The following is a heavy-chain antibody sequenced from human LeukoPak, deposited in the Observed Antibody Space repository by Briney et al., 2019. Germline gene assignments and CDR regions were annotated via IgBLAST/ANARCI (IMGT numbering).Heavy chain of an antibody. D-gene: IGHD6-13*01. CDR2: ISGSGGST. CDR3: AKDPVRAAAVEAAGYFDY. V-gene: IGHV3-23*01. Sequence: PGGSLRPSCAASGFTFSSYAMSWVRQAPGKGLEWVSAISGSGGSTYYADSVKGRFTISRDNSKNTLYLQMNSLRAEDTAVYYCAKDPVRAAAVEAAGYFDYWGQGTLVTVSS. CDR1: GFTFSSYA. J-gene: IGHJ4*02.